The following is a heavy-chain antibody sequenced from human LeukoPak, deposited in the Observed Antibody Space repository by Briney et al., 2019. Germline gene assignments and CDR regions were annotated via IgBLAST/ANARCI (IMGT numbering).Heavy chain of an antibody. CDR2: INTNTGNP. CDR1: GYTFTSYA. Sequence: VASVKVSCKASGYTFTSYATNWMRQAPGQGLEWMGWINTNTGNPTYAQGFTGRFVFSLDTSVSTAYLQISSLKAEDTAVYYCARQSSLRPHDYWGQGTLVTVSS. J-gene: IGHJ4*02. V-gene: IGHV7-4-1*02. CDR3: ARQSSLRPHDY.